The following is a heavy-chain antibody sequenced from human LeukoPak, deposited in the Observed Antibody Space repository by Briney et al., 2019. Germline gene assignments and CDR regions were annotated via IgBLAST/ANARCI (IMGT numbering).Heavy chain of an antibody. CDR2: ISSSSSYI. Sequence: GGSLRLSCAASGFTFSSYSMNWVRQAPGKGLEWVSSISSSSSYIYYADSVKGRLTISRDNAKNSLYLQMNSLRAEDTAVYYCARAYDSSGYYYFAFDIWGQGIMVTVSS. CDR3: ARAYDSSGYYYFAFDI. D-gene: IGHD3-22*01. J-gene: IGHJ3*02. CDR1: GFTFSSYS. V-gene: IGHV3-21*01.